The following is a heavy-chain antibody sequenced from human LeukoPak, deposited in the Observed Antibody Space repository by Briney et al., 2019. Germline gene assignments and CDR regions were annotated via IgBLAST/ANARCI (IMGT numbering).Heavy chain of an antibody. CDR2: ISYDGSNK. V-gene: IGHV3-30*18. D-gene: IGHD5-18*01. J-gene: IGHJ4*02. CDR1: GFTFSSYG. Sequence: GGSLRLSCAASGFTFSSYGMHWVRQAPGKGLEWVAVISYDGSNKYYADSVKGRFTISRDNSKNTLYLQMNSLRAEDTAVYYCAKDRDSYGYDTQFDFDYWGQGTLVTVSS. CDR3: AKDRDSYGYDTQFDFDY.